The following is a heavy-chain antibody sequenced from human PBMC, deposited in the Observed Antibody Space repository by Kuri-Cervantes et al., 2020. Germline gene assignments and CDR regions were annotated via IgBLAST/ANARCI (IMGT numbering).Heavy chain of an antibody. J-gene: IGHJ4*02. CDR1: GGSFSDSY. D-gene: IGHD3-10*01. CDR2: INHSGST. Sequence: SETLSLTCAVYGGSFSDSYWSWIRQPPGKGLEWIGEINHSGSTNYNRSLKSRVTISVDKSKNQFSVKLSSVTAADTAVYYCARVGSKLLIDYWGQGTLVTVSS. V-gene: IGHV4-34*01. CDR3: ARVGSKLLIDY.